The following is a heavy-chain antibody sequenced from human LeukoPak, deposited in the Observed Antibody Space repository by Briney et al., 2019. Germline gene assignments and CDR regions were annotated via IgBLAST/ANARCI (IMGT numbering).Heavy chain of an antibody. Sequence: GGSLRLPCTASGFTFGDYAMTWVRQAPGKGLECVAFISSKAYGWTTEYAASVKGRFTISRDDSKNIAYLQMNSLKTEDTALYYCIRARYSSNFPVPTNDYWGQGTLVTVSS. CDR2: ISSKAYGWTT. D-gene: IGHD4-23*01. V-gene: IGHV3-49*04. J-gene: IGHJ4*02. CDR1: GFTFGDYA. CDR3: IRARYSSNFPVPTNDY.